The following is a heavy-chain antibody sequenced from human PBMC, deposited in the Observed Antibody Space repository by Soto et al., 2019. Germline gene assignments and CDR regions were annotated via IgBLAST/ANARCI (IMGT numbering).Heavy chain of an antibody. CDR2: SNRSGRS. CDR1: GGSFSGYY. CDR3: TIRPPILLWFGPSNRRIFHY. V-gene: IGHV4-34*01. J-gene: IGHJ4*02. Sequence: SETLSLTCAVYGGSFSGYYWSWIRQPPGKGLERIGESNRSGRSNYNPSLKNRVTISVDTSKNQFSLKLSSVTAADTAVYYSTIRPPILLWFGPSNRRIFHYWGQGTLFTVS. D-gene: IGHD3-10*01.